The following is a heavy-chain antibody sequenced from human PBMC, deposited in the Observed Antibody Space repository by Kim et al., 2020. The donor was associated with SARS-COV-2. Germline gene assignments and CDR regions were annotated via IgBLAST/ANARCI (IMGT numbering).Heavy chain of an antibody. CDR2: ISSSSSYI. J-gene: IGHJ5*02. D-gene: IGHD6-13*01. CDR3: ARVWGGQQLVFLDP. V-gene: IGHV3-21*01. Sequence: GGSLRLSCAASGFTFSSYSMNWVRQAPGKGLEWVSSISSSSSYIYYADSVKGRFTISRDNAKNSLYLQMNSLRAEDTAVYYCARVWGGQQLVFLDPWGQGTLVTVSS. CDR1: GFTFSSYS.